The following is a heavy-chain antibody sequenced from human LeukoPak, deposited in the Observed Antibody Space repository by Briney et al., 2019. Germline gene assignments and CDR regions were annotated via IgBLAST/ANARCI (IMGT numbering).Heavy chain of an antibody. D-gene: IGHD1-26*01. Sequence: ASVKASCKASGYTFTGYYMHWVRQAPGQGLEWMGWINPNSGGTNYAQKFQGRVTMTRDTSISTAYMELSRLRSDDTAVYYCARGTSGSYYCLDYWGQGTLVTVSS. CDR3: ARGTSGSYYCLDY. J-gene: IGHJ4*02. CDR2: INPNSGGT. V-gene: IGHV1-2*02. CDR1: GYTFTGYY.